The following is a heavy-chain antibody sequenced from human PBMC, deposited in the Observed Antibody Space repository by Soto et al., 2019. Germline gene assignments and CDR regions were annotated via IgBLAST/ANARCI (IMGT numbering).Heavy chain of an antibody. V-gene: IGHV1-69*01. CDR2: IIPIFGTA. D-gene: IGHD3-9*01. CDR3: AKRARDILTGYYTDAFEI. J-gene: IGHJ3*02. CDR1: GGTFSSYA. Sequence: QVQLVQSGAEVKNPGSAVKVSCKASGGTFSSYAISWVRQAPGQGLEWMGGIIPIFGTANYAQKFQGRVTITADESTSTAYMELSSLRSEDTAVYYCAKRARDILTGYYTDAFEIWGQGTMVTVSS.